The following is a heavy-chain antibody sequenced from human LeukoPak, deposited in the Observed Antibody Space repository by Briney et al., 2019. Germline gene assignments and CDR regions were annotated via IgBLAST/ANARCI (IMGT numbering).Heavy chain of an antibody. V-gene: IGHV4-59*01. D-gene: IGHD3-22*01. CDR2: IYYSGST. CDR1: GGSISSYY. CDR3: ARVATMIRVRYMDV. J-gene: IGHJ6*03. Sequence: SETLSLTCTVSGGSISSYYWSWIRQPPRKGLAWIGYIYYSGSTNYNPSLPSRVTVSLDTSKNQFSLKLSSVTAADTAVYYCARVATMIRVRYMDVWGKGTTVTVSS.